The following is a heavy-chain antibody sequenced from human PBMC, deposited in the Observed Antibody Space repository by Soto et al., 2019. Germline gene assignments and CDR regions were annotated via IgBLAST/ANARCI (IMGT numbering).Heavy chain of an antibody. CDR2: ISAYNGNT. Sequence: ASVKVSCKASGYTFTSYGISWVRQAPEQGLEWMGWISAYNGNTNYAQKLQGRVTMTTDTSTSTAYMELRSLRSDDTAVYYCASTMRAAAGTGWFDPWGQGTLVTVSS. D-gene: IGHD6-13*01. V-gene: IGHV1-18*01. CDR1: GYTFTSYG. J-gene: IGHJ5*02. CDR3: ASTMRAAAGTGWFDP.